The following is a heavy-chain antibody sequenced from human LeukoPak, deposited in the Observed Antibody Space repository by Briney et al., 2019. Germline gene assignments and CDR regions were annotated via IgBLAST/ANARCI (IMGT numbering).Heavy chain of an antibody. Sequence: KPSETLSLTCTVSGGSISSSSYYWGWIRQPPGKGLEWIGSINYSGSTYYNPSLKSRVTISVDTSKNQFSLKLSSVTAADTAVYYCARDRKEYYYDSSGSQIFDYWGQGTLVTVSS. CDR2: INYSGST. J-gene: IGHJ4*02. V-gene: IGHV4-39*07. D-gene: IGHD3-22*01. CDR3: ARDRKEYYYDSSGSQIFDY. CDR1: GGSISSSSYY.